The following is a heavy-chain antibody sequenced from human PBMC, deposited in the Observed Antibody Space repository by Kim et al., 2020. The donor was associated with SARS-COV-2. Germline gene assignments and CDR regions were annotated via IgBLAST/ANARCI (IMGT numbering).Heavy chain of an antibody. J-gene: IGHJ4*02. V-gene: IGHV4-39*01. CDR2: IYYSGST. D-gene: IGHD2-15*01. CDR1: GGSISSSSYY. Sequence: SETLSLTCTVSGGSISSSSYYWGWLRQPPGKGLEWIGSIYYSGSTYYNSSLKRRVTITVDTSKNQFSLKLSSVTAADTAVYYCARYNGYCSGGSCYGSFDEGGQGTLVTLSS. CDR3: ARYNGYCSGGSCYGSFDE.